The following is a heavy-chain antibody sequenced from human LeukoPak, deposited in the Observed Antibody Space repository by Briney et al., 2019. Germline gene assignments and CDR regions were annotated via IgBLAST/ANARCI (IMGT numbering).Heavy chain of an antibody. Sequence: SVKVSCKASAYTFTNYGISWVRQAPGQGLEWMGGIIPIFGTANYAQKFQGRVTITADESTSTAYMELSRLRSDDTAVYYCATLTQSLWGQGTLVTVSS. CDR3: ATLTQSL. D-gene: IGHD1-14*01. CDR2: IIPIFGTA. V-gene: IGHV1-69*13. CDR1: AYTFTNYG. J-gene: IGHJ4*02.